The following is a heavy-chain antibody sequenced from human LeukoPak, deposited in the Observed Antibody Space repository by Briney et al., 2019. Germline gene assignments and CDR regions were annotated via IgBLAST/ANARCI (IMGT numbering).Heavy chain of an antibody. CDR3: VKVSDGDYYFDY. J-gene: IGHJ4*02. CDR2: IWYDGSNK. Sequence: GESLKISCAASGFAFRSYGMHWVRQAPGKGLEWVAVIWYDGSNKYYADSVKGRFTISRDNSKNTLYLQMNSLRAEDTAMYYCVKVSDGDYYFDYWGQGTLVTVSS. CDR1: GFAFRSYG. D-gene: IGHD4-17*01. V-gene: IGHV3-33*06.